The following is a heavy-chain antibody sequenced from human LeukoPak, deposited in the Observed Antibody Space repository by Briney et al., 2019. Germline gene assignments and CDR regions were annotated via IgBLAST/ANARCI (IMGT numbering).Heavy chain of an antibody. V-gene: IGHV1-18*01. CDR2: ISAYNGNT. Sequence: ASVKVSCKASGYTFTSYGISWVRQAPGQGLEWMGWISAYNGNTNYAQKLQGRVTMTTDTSTSTAYMELRSLRSDDTAVYYCARRTYYYDSSGSISLDYWGQGTLVTVSS. D-gene: IGHD3-22*01. J-gene: IGHJ4*02. CDR3: ARRTYYYDSSGSISLDY. CDR1: GYTFTSYG.